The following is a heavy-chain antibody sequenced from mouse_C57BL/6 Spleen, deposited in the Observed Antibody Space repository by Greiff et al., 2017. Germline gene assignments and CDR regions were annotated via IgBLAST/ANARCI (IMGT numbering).Heavy chain of an antibody. Sequence: VKLVESGPGLVAPSQSLSITCTVSGFSLTSYAISWVRQPPGKGLEWLGVIWTGGGTNYNSALKSRLSISKDNSKSQVFLKMNSLQTDDTARYYCARRYYGSSHWYFDVWGTGTTVTVSS. J-gene: IGHJ1*03. D-gene: IGHD1-1*01. CDR1: GFSLTSYA. CDR3: ARRYYGSSHWYFDV. V-gene: IGHV2-9-1*01. CDR2: IWTGGGT.